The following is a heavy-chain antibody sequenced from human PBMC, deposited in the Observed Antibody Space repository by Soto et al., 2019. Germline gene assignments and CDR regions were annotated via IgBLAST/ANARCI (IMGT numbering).Heavy chain of an antibody. Sequence: QVHLVQSGAEVKKPGTSVKVSCKTSGYTFSDYYIHWVRQAPGQGLEWMGRINCDSSGTTYAQQFQGRVTMTRDTSITTVYMDLSRLTSNDTAVYFCTRELVGYDAFDVWGQGTLVAVSP. CDR2: INCDSSGT. J-gene: IGHJ3*01. D-gene: IGHD5-12*01. CDR1: GYTFSDYY. CDR3: TRELVGYDAFDV. V-gene: IGHV1-2*02.